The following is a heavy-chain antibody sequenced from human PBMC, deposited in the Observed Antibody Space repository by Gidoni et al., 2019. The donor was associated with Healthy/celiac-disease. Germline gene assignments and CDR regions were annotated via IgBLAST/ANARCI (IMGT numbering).Heavy chain of an antibody. CDR1: CASISSSSYY. CDR3: ARQGTTVTTPFGY. J-gene: IGHJ4*02. Sequence: QLQLQQSGPGLVKPSETLSLTCTVSCASISSSSYYWGWIRQPPGKGLEWIGRIYYSGSTYYNPALKSRVTIAVDTSKNQFSLQLSSVTAADTAVYYCARQGTTVTTPFGYWGQGTLVTVSS. CDR2: IYYSGST. V-gene: IGHV4-39*01. D-gene: IGHD4-17*01.